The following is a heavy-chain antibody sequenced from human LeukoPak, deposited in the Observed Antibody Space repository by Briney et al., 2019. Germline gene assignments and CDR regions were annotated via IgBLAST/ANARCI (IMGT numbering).Heavy chain of an antibody. D-gene: IGHD4-23*01. J-gene: IGHJ6*02. CDR3: AKDTGGNGAYFYAMDV. V-gene: IGHV3-9*01. CDR2: INWNSDTK. CDR1: GFRFSDYE. Sequence: GGSLRLSCVASGFRFSDYEMNWVRRAPGKGLEWVSAINWNSDTKAYADSVKGRFTISRDRARNSLYLQMDSLRPEDTALYYCAKDTGGNGAYFYAMDVWGQGTSVTVSS.